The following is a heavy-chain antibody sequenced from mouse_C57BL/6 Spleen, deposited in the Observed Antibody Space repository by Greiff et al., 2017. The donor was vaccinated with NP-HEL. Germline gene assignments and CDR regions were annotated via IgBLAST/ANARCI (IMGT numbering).Heavy chain of an antibody. V-gene: IGHV1-54*01. CDR3: ARQLRFWFAY. D-gene: IGHD1-1*01. CDR1: GYAFTNYL. CDR2: INPGSGGT. Sequence: QVQLQQSGAELVRPGTSVKVSCKASGYAFTNYLIEWVKQRPGQGLEWIGVINPGSGGTNYNEKFKGKATLTADKSSSTAYMQLSSLTSEDSAVYFCARQLRFWFAYWGQGTLVTVSA. J-gene: IGHJ3*01.